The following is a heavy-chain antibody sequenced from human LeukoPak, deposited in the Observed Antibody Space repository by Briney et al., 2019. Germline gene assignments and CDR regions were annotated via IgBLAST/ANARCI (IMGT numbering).Heavy chain of an antibody. Sequence: ASVKVSCKASGYTFTSYDINWVRQAPGQGLERMGWISAYNGNTNYAQKLQGRVTMTTDTSTSTAYMELRSLRSDDTAVYYCARDGGYCSGGSCTYYMDVWGKGTTVTISS. CDR2: ISAYNGNT. CDR1: GYTFTSYD. D-gene: IGHD2-15*01. V-gene: IGHV1-18*01. J-gene: IGHJ6*03. CDR3: ARDGGYCSGGSCTYYMDV.